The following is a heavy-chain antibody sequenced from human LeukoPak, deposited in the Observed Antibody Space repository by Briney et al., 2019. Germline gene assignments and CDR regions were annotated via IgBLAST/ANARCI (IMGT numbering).Heavy chain of an antibody. Sequence: ASVKVSCKASGYTFTGYYMHWVRQAPGQGLEWMGWINPNSGGTNYAQKFQGRVTMTRDASINTAYMELSRLRSDDTAVYYCARRLWPGRVNGMDVWGQGTTVTVSS. CDR3: ARRLWPGRVNGMDV. CDR2: INPNSGGT. V-gene: IGHV1-2*02. D-gene: IGHD4/OR15-4a*01. CDR1: GYTFTGYY. J-gene: IGHJ6*02.